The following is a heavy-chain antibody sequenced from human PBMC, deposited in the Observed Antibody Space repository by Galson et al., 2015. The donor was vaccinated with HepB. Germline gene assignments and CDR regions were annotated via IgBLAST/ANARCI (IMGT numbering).Heavy chain of an antibody. D-gene: IGHD3-22*01. V-gene: IGHV3-64*01. J-gene: IGHJ3*02. Sequence: SLRLSCAASGFTFSSYAMHWVRQAPGKGLEYVSAISSNGGSTYYANSVKGRFTISRDNSKNTLYLQMGSLRAEDMAVYYCARDSQDDSSGYYYRVMGISAFDIWGQGTMVTVSS. CDR3: ARDSQDDSSGYYYRVMGISAFDI. CDR2: ISSNGGST. CDR1: GFTFSSYA.